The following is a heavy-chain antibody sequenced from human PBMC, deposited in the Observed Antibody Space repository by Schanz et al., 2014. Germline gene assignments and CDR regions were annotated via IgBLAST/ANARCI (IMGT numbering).Heavy chain of an antibody. J-gene: IGHJ4*02. V-gene: IGHV3-66*01. CDR1: GFGVSNTY. CDR2: INSAGTT. CDR3: ARGRGYIIGQ. Sequence: AQLVDSGGGLVKPGGSLRLSCVVSGFGVSNTYMHWVRQPPGKGLEWVAVINSAGTTYYADSVKGRFTFSRDSSKNTVYLQMDSLRADDTSVYYCARGRGYIIGQWGQGILVTVSS. D-gene: IGHD3-10*01.